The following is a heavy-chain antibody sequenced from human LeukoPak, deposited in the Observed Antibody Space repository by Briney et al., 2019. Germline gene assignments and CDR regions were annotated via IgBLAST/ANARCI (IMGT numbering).Heavy chain of an antibody. D-gene: IGHD6-13*01. CDR1: GFSVSHNY. Sequence: GGSLRLSCTASGFSVSHNYMNWVRQAPGKGLEWVALIYSGGNTHYADSVKGRLTISRDNSKNTLYLQMSSLRVEATAVYYCTRDTPGIAASVSGGWGQGTLVTVSS. V-gene: IGHV3-53*01. CDR2: IYSGGNT. CDR3: TRDTPGIAASVSGG. J-gene: IGHJ4*02.